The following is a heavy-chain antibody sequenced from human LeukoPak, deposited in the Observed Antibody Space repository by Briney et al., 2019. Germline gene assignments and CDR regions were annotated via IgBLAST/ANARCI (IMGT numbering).Heavy chain of an antibody. CDR2: INHSGST. CDR1: GGSFSGYY. D-gene: IGHD5-18*01. V-gene: IGHV4-34*01. Sequence: PSETLSLTCAVYGGSFSGYYWSWIRQPPGKGLEWIGEINHSGSTNYNPSLKSRVTISVDTSKNQFSLKLSSVTAADTAVYYCAREGDTAMQRTFDYWGQGTLVTVSS. J-gene: IGHJ4*02. CDR3: AREGDTAMQRTFDY.